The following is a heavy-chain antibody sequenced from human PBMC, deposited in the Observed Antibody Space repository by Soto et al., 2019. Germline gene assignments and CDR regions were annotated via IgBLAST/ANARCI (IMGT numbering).Heavy chain of an antibody. D-gene: IGHD5-12*01. CDR1: GGSISSSSYY. J-gene: IGHJ3*02. CDR2: IYYSGST. V-gene: IGHV4-39*01. Sequence: SETLSLTCTVPGGSISSSSYYWGWIRQPPGKGLEWIGSIYYSGSTYYNPSLKSRVTISVDTSKNQFSLKLSSVTAADTAVYYCASAKVATRVRGAFDIWGQGTMVTVSS. CDR3: ASAKVATRVRGAFDI.